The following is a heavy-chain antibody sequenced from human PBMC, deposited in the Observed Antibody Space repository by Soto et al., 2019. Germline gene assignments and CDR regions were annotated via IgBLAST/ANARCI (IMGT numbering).Heavy chain of an antibody. Sequence: GGSLRLSCSASGFAFSTYAMHWVRQAPGKGLEYVSAITNNGGATYYADSVKGRFTISRDNSKNTLYLEMSSLRDEDTAVYYCAARYCRGNGCYATFDYWAQGTLVTVSS. CDR3: AARYCRGNGCYATFDY. J-gene: IGHJ4*02. V-gene: IGHV3-64D*06. CDR2: ITNNGGAT. CDR1: GFAFSTYA. D-gene: IGHD2-15*01.